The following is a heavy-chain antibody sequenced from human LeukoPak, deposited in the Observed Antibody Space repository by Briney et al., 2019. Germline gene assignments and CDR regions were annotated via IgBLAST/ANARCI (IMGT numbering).Heavy chain of an antibody. CDR3: ARHRFSHDIAAATYFDY. CDR1: GGSISSSSYY. D-gene: IGHD6-13*01. CDR2: IYYSGST. Sequence: SETLSLTCTVSGGSISSSSYYWGWIRQSPGKGLEWIGSIYYSGSTYYNPSLKSRVTISVDTSKNQFSLKLSSVTAADTAVYYCARHRFSHDIAAATYFDYWGQGTLVTVSS. V-gene: IGHV4-39*01. J-gene: IGHJ4*02.